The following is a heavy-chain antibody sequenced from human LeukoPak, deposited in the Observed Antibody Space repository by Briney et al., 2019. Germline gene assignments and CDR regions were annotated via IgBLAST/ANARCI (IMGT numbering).Heavy chain of an antibody. CDR3: AKDQEPAANNYYFDY. Sequence: GSLRLSCAASGFPFSSYAMSWVRQAPGEGLEWVSAISGGGGGTYYADSVKGRFTISRDNSKNTLYLQMNSLRAEDTAIYYCAKDQEPAANNYYFDYWGQGALVTVSS. J-gene: IGHJ4*02. V-gene: IGHV3-23*01. CDR1: GFPFSSYA. CDR2: ISGGGGGT. D-gene: IGHD6-13*01.